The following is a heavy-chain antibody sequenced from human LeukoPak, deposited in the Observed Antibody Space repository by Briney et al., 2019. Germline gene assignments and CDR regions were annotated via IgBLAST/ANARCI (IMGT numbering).Heavy chain of an antibody. Sequence: PGGSLRLSCAASGFIASDKYMSWVRQAPGKGLEWISVIYSDGNTYYSDSVKGRFTISRDNSKNTLLLQMDSLRVEDTAVYYCTRGHYSNTLGGQGTLVTVSS. J-gene: IGHJ4*02. D-gene: IGHD6-13*01. CDR2: IYSDGNT. CDR3: TRGHYSNTL. CDR1: GFIASDKY. V-gene: IGHV3-66*01.